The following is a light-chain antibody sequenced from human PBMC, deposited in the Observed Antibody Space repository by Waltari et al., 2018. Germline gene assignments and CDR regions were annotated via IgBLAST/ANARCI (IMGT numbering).Light chain of an antibody. CDR2: SNN. CDR3: AAWDDSLNGYV. Sequence: QSVLTQPPSASGAPGQRVTISCSGSSSLIGSNTVNWYQQLPGTAPKLLIYSNNQRPSGVPDRFSASKSGTSASLAISGLQSEDEADYYCAAWDDSLNGYVFGTGTKVSVL. J-gene: IGLJ1*01. V-gene: IGLV1-44*01. CDR1: SSLIGSNT.